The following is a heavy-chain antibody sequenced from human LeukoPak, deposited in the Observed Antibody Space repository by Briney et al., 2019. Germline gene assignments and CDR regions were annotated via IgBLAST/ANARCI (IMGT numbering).Heavy chain of an antibody. V-gene: IGHV3-48*02. CDR2: ISSSSSTI. J-gene: IGHJ4*02. D-gene: IGHD1-26*01. CDR1: EFTFSTSG. CDR3: ARDTVGASLFDF. Sequence: WGSLRLSCAASEFTFSTSGMNWVRQAPGKGLAWVSYISSSSSTIYYADSVKGRFTISRDSAKNSLELQMNSLRDEDTAVYYCARDTVGASLFDFWGQGTLVTVSS.